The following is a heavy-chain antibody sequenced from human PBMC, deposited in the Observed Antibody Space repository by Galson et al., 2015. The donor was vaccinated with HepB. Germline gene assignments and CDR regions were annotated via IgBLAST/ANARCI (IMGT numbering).Heavy chain of an antibody. CDR1: GFTFSSYS. J-gene: IGHJ6*02. CDR2: ISSSSTI. Sequence: SLRLSCAASGFTFSSYSMNWVRQAPGKGLEWVSYISSSSTIYYADSVKGRFTISRDNAKNSLYLQMDSLRDEDTAVYYCARDGGVTPWGYYGMDVWGQGTTVTVSS. D-gene: IGHD4-23*01. V-gene: IGHV3-48*02. CDR3: ARDGGVTPWGYYGMDV.